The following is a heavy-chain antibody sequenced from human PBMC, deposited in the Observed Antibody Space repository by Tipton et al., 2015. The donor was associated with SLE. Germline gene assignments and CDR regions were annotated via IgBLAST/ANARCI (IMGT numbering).Heavy chain of an antibody. CDR3: ARGARGTYKDASDV. CDR1: GGSITSSNYF. D-gene: IGHD1-26*01. Sequence: GLVKPSETLSLFCSVSGGSITSSNYFWGWIRQPPGKGLEWIGSIFYSGSTFYNPSLKSRVSISVDTAKRQFSLAVYSVTAADTAVYFCARGARGTYKDASDVWGQGTMVTVSS. J-gene: IGHJ3*01. CDR2: IFYSGST. V-gene: IGHV4-39*07.